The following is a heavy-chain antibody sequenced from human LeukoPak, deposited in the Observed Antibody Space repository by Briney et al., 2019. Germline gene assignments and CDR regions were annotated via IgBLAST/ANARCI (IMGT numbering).Heavy chain of an antibody. Sequence: GGSLRLSCAASGFTFSSNAIHWVRQAPGKGLEWVAEISYDGGNTYYADSVKGRFTISRDNSKNTLYLQMNSLRAEDTAVYYCAKEGTGIHFDYWGQGALVTVSS. CDR3: AKEGTGIHFDY. D-gene: IGHD1-1*01. CDR2: ISYDGGNT. V-gene: IGHV3-30-3*01. J-gene: IGHJ4*02. CDR1: GFTFSSNA.